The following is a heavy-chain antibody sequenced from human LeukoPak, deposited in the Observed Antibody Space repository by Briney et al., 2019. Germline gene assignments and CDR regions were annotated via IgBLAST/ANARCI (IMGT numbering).Heavy chain of an antibody. J-gene: IGHJ4*02. CDR1: GYTFTSYA. CDR2: INAGNGNT. CDR3: ARDYYGSGSYYSAY. V-gene: IGHV1-3*01. D-gene: IGHD3-10*01. Sequence: ASVKVSCKASGYTFTSYAMHWVRQAPGQRREWMGWINAGNGNTKYSQQSQGRVTITRDTSASTAYMELSSLRSEDTAVYYCARDYYGSGSYYSAYWGQGTLVTVSS.